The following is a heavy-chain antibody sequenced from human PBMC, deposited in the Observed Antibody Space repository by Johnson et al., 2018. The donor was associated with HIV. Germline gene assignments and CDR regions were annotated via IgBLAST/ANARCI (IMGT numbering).Heavy chain of an antibody. CDR2: IKQDGSEK. J-gene: IGHJ3*02. D-gene: IGHD3-3*01. CDR1: GFTFSSYW. V-gene: IGHV3-7*05. CDR3: ARGTIFGEVDAFDI. Sequence: VQLVESGGVVVQPGGSLRLSCAASGFTFSSYWMSWVRQAPGKGLEWVANIKQDGSEKYYVDSVKGRFTISRDNAKNSLYLQVKSLRAEDTALYYCARGTIFGEVDAFDIWGQGTMVTVSS.